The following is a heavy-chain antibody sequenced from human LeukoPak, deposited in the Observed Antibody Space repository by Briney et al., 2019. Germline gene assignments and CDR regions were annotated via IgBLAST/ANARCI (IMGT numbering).Heavy chain of an antibody. Sequence: SETLSLTCAVYGGSFSGYYWSWIRQPPGKGLEWIGEINHSGSTNYNPSLKSRVTITVDTSKNQFSLKLSSVTAADTAVYYCARGASGNYYRRFDYWGQGTLVTVSS. J-gene: IGHJ4*02. CDR3: ARGASGNYYRRFDY. V-gene: IGHV4-34*01. CDR1: GGSFSGYY. CDR2: INHSGST. D-gene: IGHD1-26*01.